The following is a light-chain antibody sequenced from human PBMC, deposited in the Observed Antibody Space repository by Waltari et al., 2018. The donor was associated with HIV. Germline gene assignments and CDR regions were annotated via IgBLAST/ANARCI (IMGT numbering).Light chain of an antibody. CDR1: QGIRSY. CDR3: QQLNEYPWT. CDR2: AAS. J-gene: IGKJ1*01. Sequence: DIQLTQSPSFLSASVGDRVTMTCRASQGIRSYLAWYQQKPGNAPNLLIYAASTLQSGVPSRFSGSGSGTEFTLTTSILQPEDFAAYSCQQLNEYPWTFGQGTKVEMK. V-gene: IGKV1-9*01.